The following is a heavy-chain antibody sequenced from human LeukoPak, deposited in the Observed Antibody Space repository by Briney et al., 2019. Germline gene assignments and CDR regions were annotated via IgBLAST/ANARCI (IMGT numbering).Heavy chain of an antibody. CDR2: IYSGGST. V-gene: IGHV3-66*01. CDR3: ARGLRSSGWSLFDY. D-gene: IGHD6-19*01. Sequence: GGSLRLSCAASGFTVSSNYMSWVRQAPGKGLEWVSVIYSGGSTYYADSVKGRFTISRDNSKNTLYLQMNSLRAADTAVYYCARGLRSSGWSLFDYWGQGTLVTVSS. CDR1: GFTVSSNY. J-gene: IGHJ4*02.